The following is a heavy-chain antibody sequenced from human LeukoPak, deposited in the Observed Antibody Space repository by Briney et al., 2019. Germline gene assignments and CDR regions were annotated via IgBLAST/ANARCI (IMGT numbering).Heavy chain of an antibody. Sequence: VVSLRLSCAASGFTVSSNYMSWVRQAPGKGLEWVSVIYSGGGTYYADSVKGRFTISRDNSKNTLYLQMNSLRAEDTAVYYCARGPTYYDFWSGPWYYYYYMDVWGKGTTVTVSS. CDR2: IYSGGGT. CDR1: GFTVSSNY. CDR3: ARGPTYYDFWSGPWYYYYYMDV. J-gene: IGHJ6*03. D-gene: IGHD3-3*01. V-gene: IGHV3-66*02.